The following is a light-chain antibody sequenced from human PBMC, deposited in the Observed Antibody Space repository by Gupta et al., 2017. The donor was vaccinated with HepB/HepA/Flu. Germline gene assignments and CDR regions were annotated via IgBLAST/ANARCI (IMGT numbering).Light chain of an antibody. V-gene: IGKV3-20*01. CDR2: GAS. Sequence: TLSCRASQSVSSSYLAWYQQKPGQAPRLLIYGASSRATGIPDRFSGSGSGTDFTLTISRLEPEDFAVYYCQQDGNSPWTFGQGTKVEIK. CDR1: QSVSSSY. CDR3: QQDGNSPWT. J-gene: IGKJ1*01.